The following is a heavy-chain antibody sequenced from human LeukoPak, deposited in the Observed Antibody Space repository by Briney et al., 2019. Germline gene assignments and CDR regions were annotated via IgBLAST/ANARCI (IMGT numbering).Heavy chain of an antibody. V-gene: IGHV4-39*01. CDR3: ARGGDTAMVKPIDY. CDR1: GGSISSSSYY. D-gene: IGHD5-18*01. J-gene: IGHJ4*02. CDR2: IYYSGST. Sequence: SETLSLTCAVSGGSISSSSYYWDWIRQPPGKGPEWIASIYYSGSTYYNPSLKSRVTISVDTSKNQFSLKLRSVTAADTAVYYCARGGDTAMVKPIDYWGQGTLVTVSS.